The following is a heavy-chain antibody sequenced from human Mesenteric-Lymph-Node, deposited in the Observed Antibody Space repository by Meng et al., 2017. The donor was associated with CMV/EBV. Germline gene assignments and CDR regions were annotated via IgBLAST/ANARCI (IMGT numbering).Heavy chain of an antibody. CDR1: GGSVNTGTYY. CDR2: IYYSGST. CDR3: ARDGGSYCPGSRCAGGTSWFDP. V-gene: IGHV4-61*01. Sequence: SETLSLTCTVSGGSVNTGTYYWNWIRQPPGKGLEWIGSIYYSGSTSYNPSLKSRVTMSVDRSKNQFSLKLTSVTAADTAVYYCARDGGSYCPGSRCAGGTSWFDPWGQGTLVTVSS. D-gene: IGHD3-10*01. J-gene: IGHJ5*02.